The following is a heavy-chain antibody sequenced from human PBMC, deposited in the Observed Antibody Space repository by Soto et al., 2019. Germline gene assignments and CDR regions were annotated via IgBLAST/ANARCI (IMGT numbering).Heavy chain of an antibody. CDR3: ARHGGEYYYYYGMDV. CDR2: IYPGDSDT. V-gene: IGHV5-51*01. D-gene: IGHD2-15*01. Sequence: GESLKISCKGSGYSFTSYWIGWVRQMPGKGLEWMGIIYPGDSDTRYSPSFQGQVTISADKSISTAYLQWSSLKASDTAMYYCARHGGEYYYYYGMDVWGQGTTVTVSS. CDR1: GYSFTSYW. J-gene: IGHJ6*02.